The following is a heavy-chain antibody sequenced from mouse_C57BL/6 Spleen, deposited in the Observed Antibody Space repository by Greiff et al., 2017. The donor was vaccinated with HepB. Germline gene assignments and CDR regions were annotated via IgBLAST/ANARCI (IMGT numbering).Heavy chain of an antibody. CDR3: ARDRGYSNYLYYAMDY. CDR1: GYTFTSYW. V-gene: IGHV1-59*01. J-gene: IGHJ4*01. CDR2: IDPSDSYT. Sequence: VQLQQPGAELVRPGTSVKLSCKASGYTFTSYWMHWVKQRPGQGLEWIGVIDPSDSYTNYNQKFKGKATLTVDTSSSTAYMQLSSLTSEDSAVYYCARDRGYSNYLYYAMDYWGQGTSVTVSS. D-gene: IGHD2-5*01.